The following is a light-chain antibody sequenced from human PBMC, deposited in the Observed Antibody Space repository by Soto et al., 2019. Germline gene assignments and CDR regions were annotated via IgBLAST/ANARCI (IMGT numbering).Light chain of an antibody. CDR2: DVS. J-gene: IGLJ2*01. V-gene: IGLV2-14*01. CDR1: SSDVGGYNY. CDR3: SSYTSSSTLDVV. Sequence: QSVLTQPASVSGSPGQSITISCTGTSSDVGGYNYVSWYQQHPGKAPKLMIYDVSNRPSGVSNRFSGSKSGNTASLPISGLQADYEADYYCSSYTSSSTLDVVFGGGTMLTVL.